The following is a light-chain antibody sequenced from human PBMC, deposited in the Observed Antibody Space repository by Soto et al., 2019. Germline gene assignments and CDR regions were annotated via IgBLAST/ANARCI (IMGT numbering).Light chain of an antibody. Sequence: EILLTQSPGTLSLSPGERATLSCRASQSVSSSYLAWYQQKPGQAPRLLIYGASSRATGIPDRFSGSGSGTDFTLTISRLEPEDFAVYYCHRYGSSPITFGPGTRIEI. CDR1: QSVSSSY. J-gene: IGKJ5*01. V-gene: IGKV3-20*01. CDR2: GAS. CDR3: HRYGSSPIT.